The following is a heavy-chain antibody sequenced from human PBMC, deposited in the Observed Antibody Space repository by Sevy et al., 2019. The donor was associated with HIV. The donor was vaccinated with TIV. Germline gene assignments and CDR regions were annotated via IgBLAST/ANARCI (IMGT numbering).Heavy chain of an antibody. CDR1: GGSISSYY. J-gene: IGHJ4*02. D-gene: IGHD6-19*01. CDR2: IYYSGST. Sequence: SETLSLTCTVSGGSISSYYWSWIRQPPGKGLEWIGYIYYSGSTNYNPSLKSRVTISVDTSKNQFSLKLSSVTAADTAVYYCARGRARVEGPLWAGDYWGQGTLVTVSS. V-gene: IGHV4-59*01. CDR3: ARGRARVEGPLWAGDY.